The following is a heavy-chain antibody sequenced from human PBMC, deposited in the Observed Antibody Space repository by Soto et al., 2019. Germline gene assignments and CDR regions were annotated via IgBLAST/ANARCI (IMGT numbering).Heavy chain of an antibody. D-gene: IGHD6-6*01. V-gene: IGHV1-18*01. CDR1: GYAFTTYG. CDR2: ISAHSGNI. J-gene: IGHJ4*02. CDR3: ARGRDGDY. Sequence: QVHLVQSGAEVKKPGASVKVSCKGSGYAFTTYGITWVRQAPGQGLEWMGWISAHSGNINYAQKLQGRVTVTRDTSTSTAYMELRSLRSDDTAVYYCARGRDGDYWGQGALVTVSS.